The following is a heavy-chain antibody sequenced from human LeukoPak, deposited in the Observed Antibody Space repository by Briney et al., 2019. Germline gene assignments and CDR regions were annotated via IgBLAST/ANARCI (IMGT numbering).Heavy chain of an antibody. V-gene: IGHV3-30*18. CDR1: GFTFSSYG. CDR2: VSYDGSSK. J-gene: IGHJ4*02. D-gene: IGHD2/OR15-2a*01. CDR3: AKRSPTTSTNCFDY. Sequence: QPGRSVRLSCAASGFTFSSYGMHWVRQAPGKGLEWVAIVSYDGSSKYYADSVKGRFTISRDNSKNTLYLQMNSLRAEDTAVYYCAKRSPTTSTNCFDYWGQGTLVTVSS.